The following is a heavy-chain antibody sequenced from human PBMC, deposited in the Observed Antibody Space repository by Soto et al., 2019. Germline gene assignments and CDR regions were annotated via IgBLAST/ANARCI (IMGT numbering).Heavy chain of an antibody. CDR3: ARDPPGYSYGYYGMDV. Sequence: EVQLVESGGSLVKPGGSLRLSCAVSGFTFSSYSMNWVRQAPGKGLEWVSSISSSSSYIYYADSVKGRFTISRDNAKNSLYLQMNSLRAEDTAVYYCARDPPGYSYGYYGMDVWGQGTTVTVSS. CDR2: ISSSSSYI. J-gene: IGHJ6*02. V-gene: IGHV3-21*01. D-gene: IGHD5-18*01. CDR1: GFTFSSYS.